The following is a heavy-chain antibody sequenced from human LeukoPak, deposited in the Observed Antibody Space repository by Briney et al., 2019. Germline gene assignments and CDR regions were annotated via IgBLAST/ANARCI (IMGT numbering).Heavy chain of an antibody. V-gene: IGHV1-18*01. J-gene: IGHJ6*03. CDR1: GYTFSNYG. CDR3: ARDLRPSDYYYLDV. CDR2: ISAYNGNT. D-gene: IGHD3-10*01. Sequence: GASVKVSCKASGYTFSNYGISWVRQAPGQGLEWMGWISAYNGNTNYAQKFQGRVTMTTDTPTSTAYMELRSLRSDDTAVYYCARDLRPSDYYYLDVWGKGTTVTVSS.